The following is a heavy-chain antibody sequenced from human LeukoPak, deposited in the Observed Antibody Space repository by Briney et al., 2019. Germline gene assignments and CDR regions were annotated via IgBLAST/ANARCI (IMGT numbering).Heavy chain of an antibody. V-gene: IGHV3-48*01. Sequence: GGSLRLSCAASGFTFRRYNMNWVRQAPGKGLEWVSYISSSDTRYYADSVKGRFTISRDNAKNSLYLQMNSLRAEDTAIYYCARELSSYDFWLWGHGTLVTVSS. D-gene: IGHD3-3*01. CDR3: ARELSSYDFWL. J-gene: IGHJ4*01. CDR2: ISSSDTR. CDR1: GFTFRRYN.